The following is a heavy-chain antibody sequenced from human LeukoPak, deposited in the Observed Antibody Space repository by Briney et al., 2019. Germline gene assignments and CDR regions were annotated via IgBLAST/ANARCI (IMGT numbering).Heavy chain of an antibody. CDR1: GGSISSSSYY. Sequence: PSETLSLTCTVSGGSISSSSYYWGWIRQPPGKGLEWIGSIYYSGSTNYNPSLKSRVTISVDTSKNQFSLKLSSVTAADTAVYYCARGHISYDYVWGSYRPTYYYYGMDVWGQGTTVTVSS. D-gene: IGHD3-16*02. V-gene: IGHV4-39*07. CDR3: ARGHISYDYVWGSYRPTYYYYGMDV. J-gene: IGHJ6*02. CDR2: IYYSGST.